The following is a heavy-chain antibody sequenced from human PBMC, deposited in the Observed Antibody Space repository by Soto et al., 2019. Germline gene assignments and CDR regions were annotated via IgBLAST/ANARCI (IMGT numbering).Heavy chain of an antibody. Sequence: SETLSLTCVVYGGSFSDYHWAWIRQPPGKGLEWIGEIKTSGRTTYNPSLKSRVIISRDTSKNHLSLRLSAVTAADTAVYYCARAGGSYEYSMDVWGQGTTVTVSS. J-gene: IGHJ6*02. CDR2: IKTSGRT. CDR3: ARAGGSYEYSMDV. D-gene: IGHD5-18*01. V-gene: IGHV4-34*01. CDR1: GGSFSDYH.